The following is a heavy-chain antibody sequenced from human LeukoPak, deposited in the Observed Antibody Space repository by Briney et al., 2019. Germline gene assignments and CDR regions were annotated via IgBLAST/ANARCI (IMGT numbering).Heavy chain of an antibody. CDR2: ISGSGGST. CDR3: AKDYYYDSSGYPEYFQH. D-gene: IGHD3-22*01. V-gene: IGHV3-23*01. Sequence: GGSLRLSCAASGFTFSSYAMSWVRQAPGKGLEWVSAISGSGGSTYYADSVKGRFTISRDNSKNTLYLQMNSLRAEDTAVYYCAKDYYYDSSGYPEYFQHWGQGTLVTVSS. CDR1: GFTFSSYA. J-gene: IGHJ1*01.